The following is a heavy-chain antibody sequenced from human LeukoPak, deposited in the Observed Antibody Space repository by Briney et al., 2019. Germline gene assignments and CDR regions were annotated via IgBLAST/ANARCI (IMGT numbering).Heavy chain of an antibody. Sequence: SGGSLRLSCAASGFTFSNFWMSWVRQAPGKGLEWVANINPDGSEKYSMDSVKGRFTISRDNSKNTLFLQMNSLRAEDTAVYYCAKGLNGYGSGSYSHLDAFDMWGQGTMVTVSS. V-gene: IGHV3-7*05. D-gene: IGHD3-10*01. CDR2: INPDGSEK. CDR3: AKGLNGYGSGSYSHLDAFDM. J-gene: IGHJ3*02. CDR1: GFTFSNFW.